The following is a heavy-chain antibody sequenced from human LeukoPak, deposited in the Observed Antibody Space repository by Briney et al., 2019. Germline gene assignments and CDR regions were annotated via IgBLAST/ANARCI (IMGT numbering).Heavy chain of an antibody. D-gene: IGHD6-13*01. V-gene: IGHV1-2*02. Sequence: ASVKVSCKASGYTFTGYYMHWVRQAPGQGLEWMGWINPNSGGTNYAQKFQGRVTMTRDTSISTAYMELSRLRSDDTAVYYCASGDSSSSWYLGPDNWFDPWGQGTLVTVSS. CDR1: GYTFTGYY. CDR3: ASGDSSSSWYLGPDNWFDP. CDR2: INPNSGGT. J-gene: IGHJ5*02.